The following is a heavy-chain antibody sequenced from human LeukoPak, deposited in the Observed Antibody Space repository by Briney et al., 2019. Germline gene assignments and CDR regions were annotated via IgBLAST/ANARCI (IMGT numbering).Heavy chain of an antibody. CDR1: GGSISSYY. D-gene: IGHD2-15*01. V-gene: IGHV4-59*05. CDR2: ISYSGST. CDR3: AGLPFAYCSGGSCYLAY. Sequence: SETLSLTCTVSGGSISSYYWSWIRQPAGKGLEWIGSISYSGSTYYNPSLRSRVTISVDTSKNQFSLRLSSVTAADTAVYYCAGLPFAYCSGGSCYLAYWGQGTLVTVSS. J-gene: IGHJ4*02.